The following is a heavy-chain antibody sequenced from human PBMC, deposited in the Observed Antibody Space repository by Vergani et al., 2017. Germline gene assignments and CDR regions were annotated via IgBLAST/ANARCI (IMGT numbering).Heavy chain of an antibody. D-gene: IGHD3-3*01. CDR2: MNPNSGNT. Sequence: QVQLVQSGAEVKKPGSSVKVSCKASGGTFSSYDINWVRQATGQGLEWMGWMNPNSGNTGYAQKFQGRVTMTRNTSISTAYMELSSLRSEDTAVYYCARTYYDFWSGYHKTYYFDYWGQGTLVTVSS. CDR1: GGTFSSYD. V-gene: IGHV1-8*02. CDR3: ARTYYDFWSGYHKTYYFDY. J-gene: IGHJ4*02.